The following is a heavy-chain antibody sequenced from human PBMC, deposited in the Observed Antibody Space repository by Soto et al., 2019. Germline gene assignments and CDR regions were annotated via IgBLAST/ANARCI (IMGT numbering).Heavy chain of an antibody. Sequence: SETLSLTCTVSGGSISSHYWNWVRQTPGKGLEWIGCIYFTGSTIYNPSLESRVTISVDTSKNQFSLKLSSVTAADTAVYYCARGVLGYDILTGYYKALYNYYGMDVWGQGTTVTVSS. CDR3: ARGVLGYDILTGYYKALYNYYGMDV. CDR2: IYFTGST. V-gene: IGHV4-59*11. CDR1: GGSISSHY. J-gene: IGHJ6*02. D-gene: IGHD3-9*01.